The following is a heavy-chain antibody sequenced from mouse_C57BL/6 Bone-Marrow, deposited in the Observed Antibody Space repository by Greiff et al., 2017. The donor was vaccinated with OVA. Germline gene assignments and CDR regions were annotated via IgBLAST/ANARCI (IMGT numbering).Heavy chain of an antibody. V-gene: IGHV1-66*01. D-gene: IGHD2-1*01. Sequence: VQLQQSGPELVKPGASVKISCKASGYSFTSYYIHWVKQRPGQGLEWIGWIYPGSGNTKYNEKFKGKATLTADTSSSTAYMQLSSLTSEDSAVYYCAKSGNYGNFGAMDYWGQGTSVTVSS. CDR2: IYPGSGNT. CDR3: AKSGNYGNFGAMDY. CDR1: GYSFTSYY. J-gene: IGHJ4*01.